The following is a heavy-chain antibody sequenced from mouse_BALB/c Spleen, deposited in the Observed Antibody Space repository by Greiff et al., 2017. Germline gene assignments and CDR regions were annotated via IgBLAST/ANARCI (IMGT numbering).Heavy chain of an antibody. CDR3: ARSGDGYLFAY. Sequence: DVQLQESGPGLVNPSQSLSLTCTVTGYSITSDYAWNWIRQFPGNKLEWMGSISYSGSTSYNPSLKSRISITRDTSKNQFFLQLNSVTTEDTATYYCARSGDGYLFAYWGQGTLVTVSA. D-gene: IGHD2-3*01. CDR2: ISYSGST. J-gene: IGHJ3*01. V-gene: IGHV3-2*02. CDR1: GYSITSDYA.